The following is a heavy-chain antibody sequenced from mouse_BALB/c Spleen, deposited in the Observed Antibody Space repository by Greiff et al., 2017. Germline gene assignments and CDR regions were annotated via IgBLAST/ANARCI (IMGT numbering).Heavy chain of an antibody. Sequence: EVKLVESGGGLVKPGGSLKLSCAASGFAFSSYDMSWVRQTPEKRLEWVAYISSGGGSTYYPDTVKGRFTISRDNAKNTLYLQMSSLKSEDTAMYSSANHDEGDYGAYWGEGTLVTVSA. CDR1: GFAFSSYD. D-gene: IGHD2-13*01. V-gene: IGHV5-12-1*01. J-gene: IGHJ3*01. CDR3: ANHDEGDYGAY. CDR2: ISSGGGST.